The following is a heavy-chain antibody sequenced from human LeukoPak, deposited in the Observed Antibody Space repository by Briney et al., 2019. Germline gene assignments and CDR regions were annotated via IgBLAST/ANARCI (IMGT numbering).Heavy chain of an antibody. CDR2: ISTSGNT. Sequence: SETLSLTCTVSGGSINVYYWSWIRQPAGKGLQWIGRISTSGNTDYNPSLKSRVTMSVDTSKNQFSLKLSTVTAADTAVHYCARTPSGTYSYFDYWGQGTLVTVSS. CDR1: GGSINVYY. J-gene: IGHJ4*02. V-gene: IGHV4-4*07. D-gene: IGHD1-26*01. CDR3: ARTPSGTYSYFDY.